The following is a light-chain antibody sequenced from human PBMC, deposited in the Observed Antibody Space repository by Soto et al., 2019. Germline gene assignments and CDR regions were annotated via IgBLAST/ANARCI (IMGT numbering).Light chain of an antibody. CDR1: LRISSS. CDR2: GVS. Sequence: DIQMTQSPSSLSASVGDRVTITCRASLRISSSLNWYQQKPGKAPKFMIYGVSSLQSGVPSRFSGSGSGTDFTLTISSLQPEDFATYYCPQTYSIPPTFGGGTKMEIK. J-gene: IGKJ4*01. CDR3: PQTYSIPPT. V-gene: IGKV1-39*01.